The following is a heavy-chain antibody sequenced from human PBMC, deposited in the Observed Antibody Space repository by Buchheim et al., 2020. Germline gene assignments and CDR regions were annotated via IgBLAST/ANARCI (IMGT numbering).Heavy chain of an antibody. V-gene: IGHV3-11*01. CDR2: ISSSGSTI. D-gene: IGHD6-19*01. J-gene: IGHJ2*01. Sequence: QVQLVESGGGLVKPGGSLRLSCAASGFTFSDYYMTGIRKAPGKGLEGVSYISSSGSTISYADSVKGRLTIPGANAKNSRNLKMNSLRAEDTAVYYCARDQWLVIGTGYFDLWGRGTL. CDR1: GFTFSDYY. CDR3: ARDQWLVIGTGYFDL.